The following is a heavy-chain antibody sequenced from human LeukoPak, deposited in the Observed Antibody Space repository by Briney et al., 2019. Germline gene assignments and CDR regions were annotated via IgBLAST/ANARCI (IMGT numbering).Heavy chain of an antibody. V-gene: IGHV3-21*01. J-gene: IGHJ4*02. CDR3: VRGRRIAAAGLYYFDG. Sequence: GGSLRLSCAASGFTFSSYGMRWVRQAPGKGLEWVSAISSSSSYTYYADSVKGRFTISRDNAKNSLYLQMNSLRAEDTAVYYCVRGRRIAAAGLYYFDGWGQGTLVTVSS. CDR2: ISSSSSYT. D-gene: IGHD6-13*01. CDR1: GFTFSSYG.